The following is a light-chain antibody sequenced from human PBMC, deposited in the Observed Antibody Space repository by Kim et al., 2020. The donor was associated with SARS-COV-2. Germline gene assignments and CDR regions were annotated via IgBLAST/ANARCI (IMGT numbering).Light chain of an antibody. V-gene: IGKV1-16*02. Sequence: DIQMTQSPPSLSASVGDRVTITCRASQGINNYLAWFQQKPGKAPKSLIYGASTLHRGVPSKFSGSGFGTDFTLTISDLQTEDFASYYCQQYNGYPYTFGQGTKLEI. CDR3: QQYNGYPYT. CDR1: QGINNY. CDR2: GAS. J-gene: IGKJ2*01.